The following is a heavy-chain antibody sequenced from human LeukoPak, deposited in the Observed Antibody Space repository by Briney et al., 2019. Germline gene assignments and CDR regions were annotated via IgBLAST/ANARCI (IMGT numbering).Heavy chain of an antibody. V-gene: IGHV3-20*04. J-gene: IGHJ6*03. CDR3: ARGKLTTRQGTYYMDV. CDR2: MNWNDGST. CDR1: GFTFDDYG. Sequence: RRSLRLSCAASGFTFDDYGMSWVRQAPGNGLEWVSGMNWNDGSTGYADPVKGPFTISRHNAKNALYLQMNSLRAEDPAWYYCARGKLTTRQGTYYMDVWGKGTTVTVSS. D-gene: IGHD4-17*01.